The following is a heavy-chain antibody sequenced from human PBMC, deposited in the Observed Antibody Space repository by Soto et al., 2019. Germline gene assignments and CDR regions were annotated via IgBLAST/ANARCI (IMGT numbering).Heavy chain of an antibody. J-gene: IGHJ4*02. CDR3: ARHLEGAARPSY. CDR2: IDPSDSYT. D-gene: IGHD6-6*01. V-gene: IGHV5-10-1*01. Sequence: PGESLKISCKGSGYSFTSYWISWVRQMPGKGLEWMGRIDPSDSYTNYSPSFQGHVTISADKSISTAYLQWSSLKASDSAMYYCARHLEGAARPSYWGQGTLVTVS. CDR1: GYSFTSYW.